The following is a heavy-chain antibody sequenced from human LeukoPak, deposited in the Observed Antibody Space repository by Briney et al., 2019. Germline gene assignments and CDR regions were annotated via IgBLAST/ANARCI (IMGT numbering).Heavy chain of an antibody. CDR2: IYSGGRT. CDR1: GFTVSSNY. CDR3: ARDIAAPYYYYYGMDV. Sequence: GGSLRLSCAASGFTVSSNYMSWVRQAPGKGLEWVSVIYSGGRTYYADSVKGRFTISRDNAKNSLYLQMNSLRAEDTAVYYCARDIAAPYYYYYGMDVWGQGTTVTVSS. D-gene: IGHD6-6*01. V-gene: IGHV3-53*01. J-gene: IGHJ6*02.